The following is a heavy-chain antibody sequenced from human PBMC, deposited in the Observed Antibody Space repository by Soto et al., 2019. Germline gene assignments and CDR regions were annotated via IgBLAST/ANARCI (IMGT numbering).Heavy chain of an antibody. J-gene: IGHJ5*02. Sequence: SETLSLTCTVSGDSIGTTHSYWAWIRQSPGKGLEWIGNLHYSGSTYYMPSLRSRVTLSVDTSKNQFSLKLTSVTAADTAVYYCARPQGSTSMYHWFDPWGPGALVTVSS. CDR2: LHYSGST. D-gene: IGHD3-10*01. CDR1: GDSIGTTHSY. CDR3: ARPQGSTSMYHWFDP. V-gene: IGHV4-39*01.